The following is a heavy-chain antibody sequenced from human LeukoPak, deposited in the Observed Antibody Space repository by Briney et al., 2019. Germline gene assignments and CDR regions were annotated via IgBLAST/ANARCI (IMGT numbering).Heavy chain of an antibody. J-gene: IGHJ6*02. CDR1: GFTFSSYS. CDR3: ARDATRGSYFYYGMDV. D-gene: IGHD1-26*01. V-gene: IGHV3-21*01. CDR2: ISSSSSYI. Sequence: GGSLRLSCAASGFTFSSYSMHWVRQAAGKGLEWVSSISSSSSYIYYADSVKGRFTISRDNAKNSLYLQMNSLRAEETAVYYCARDATRGSYFYYGMDVWGQGTTVTVSS.